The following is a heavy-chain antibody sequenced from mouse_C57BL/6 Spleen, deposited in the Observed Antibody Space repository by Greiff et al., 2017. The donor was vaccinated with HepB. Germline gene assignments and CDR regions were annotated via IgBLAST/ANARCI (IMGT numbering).Heavy chain of an antibody. CDR3: ARWATTVEGYFDY. V-gene: IGHV1-20*01. CDR1: GYSFTGYF. J-gene: IGHJ2*01. Sequence: VQLQQSGPELVKPGDSVKISCKASGYSFTGYFMNWVMQSHGKSLEWIGRINPYNGDTFYNQKFKGKATLTVDKSSSTAHMELRSLTSEDSAVYYCARWATTVEGYFDYWGQGTTLTVSS. D-gene: IGHD1-1*01. CDR2: INPYNGDT.